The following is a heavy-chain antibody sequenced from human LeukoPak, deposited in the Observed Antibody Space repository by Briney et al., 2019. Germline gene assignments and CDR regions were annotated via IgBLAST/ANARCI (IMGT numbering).Heavy chain of an antibody. CDR2: ISSSGSTI. CDR3: ARGDSSGHDASDI. D-gene: IGHD3-22*01. V-gene: IGHV3-11*01. J-gene: IGHJ3*02. Sequence: PGGSLRLSCAASGFTFSDYYMSWIRQAPGKGLEWVSYISSSGSTIYYADSVKGRFTVSRDNAKNSLYLQMNSLRAEDTAVYYCARGDSSGHDASDIWGQGTMVTVSS. CDR1: GFTFSDYY.